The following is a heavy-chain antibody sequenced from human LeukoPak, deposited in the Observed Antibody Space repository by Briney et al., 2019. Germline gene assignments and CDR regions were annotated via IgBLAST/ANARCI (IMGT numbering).Heavy chain of an antibody. CDR1: GGSISSGDYY. D-gene: IGHD4-17*01. CDR2: IYYSGST. CDR3: ARMTTVTYNFDY. V-gene: IGHV4-30-4*01. J-gene: IGHJ4*02. Sequence: SETLSLTCTVSGGSISSGDYYWSWIRQPPGKRLEWIGYIYYSGSTYYNPSLKSRVTISVDTSKNQFSLKLSSVTAADTAVYYCARMTTVTYNFDYWGQGTLVTVSS.